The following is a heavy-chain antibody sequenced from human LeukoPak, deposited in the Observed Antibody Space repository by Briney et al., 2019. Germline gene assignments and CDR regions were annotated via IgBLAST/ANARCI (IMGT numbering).Heavy chain of an antibody. CDR3: VRLRRSNDRSGYYYYYDY. Sequence: GGPLRLSCAASGYIFSDFSVNWVRQAPGKGLEWFSSISVRSNYRYYADSVRGRFTISRDDARDSLFLQMTSLRAEDTAVYFCVRLRRSNDRSGYYYYYDYWGQGPLVTVSS. V-gene: IGHV3-21*01. CDR2: ISVRSNYR. D-gene: IGHD3-22*01. CDR1: GYIFSDFS. J-gene: IGHJ4*02.